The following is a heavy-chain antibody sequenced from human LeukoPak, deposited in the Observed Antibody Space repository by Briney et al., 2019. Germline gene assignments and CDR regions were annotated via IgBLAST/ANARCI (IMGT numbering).Heavy chain of an antibody. CDR2: IKSKTDGGTT. Sequence: GGSLRLSCAASGFTFSNAWMSWVRQAPGKGLEWVGRIKSKTDGGTTDYAAPVKGRFTISRDDSKNTPYLQMNSLKTEDTAVYYCTTDRNVWGSYRPVDYWGQGTLVTVSS. CDR1: GFTFSNAW. V-gene: IGHV3-15*01. CDR3: TTDRNVWGSYRPVDY. D-gene: IGHD3-16*02. J-gene: IGHJ4*02.